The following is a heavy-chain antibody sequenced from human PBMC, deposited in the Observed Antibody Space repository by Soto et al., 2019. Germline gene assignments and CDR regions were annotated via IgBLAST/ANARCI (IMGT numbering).Heavy chain of an antibody. V-gene: IGHV1-18*01. CDR2: LSAYNGNT. J-gene: IGHJ6*02. D-gene: IGHD6-25*01. Sequence: QVQLVQSGGEVKKPGASVKVSCKTSGYSFTTYGISWVRQAPGQGLEWMGWLSAYNGNTNYSQKLQGRVTMSTDTSTGPAYMALRSLRSDDTAVYYCARERAAPYYSYGMDVWGQGSSVYVAS. CDR1: GYSFTTYG. CDR3: ARERAAPYYSYGMDV.